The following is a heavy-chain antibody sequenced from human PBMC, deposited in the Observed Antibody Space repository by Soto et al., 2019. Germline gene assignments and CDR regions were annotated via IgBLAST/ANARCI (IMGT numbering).Heavy chain of an antibody. D-gene: IGHD3-3*02. CDR2: IYYSGST. V-gene: IGHV4-39*01. J-gene: IGHJ5*02. Sequence: QLQLQESGPGLVKPSATLSLTCTVSGGSISSSSYYWGWIRQPPGKGLEWIGSIYYSGSTYYNPSLKRRVTISVDTSKNQFSLKLSSVTAAVTAVYYCASPKIAFYNWFDPWGQGTLVTVSS. CDR3: ASPKIAFYNWFDP. CDR1: GGSISSSSYY.